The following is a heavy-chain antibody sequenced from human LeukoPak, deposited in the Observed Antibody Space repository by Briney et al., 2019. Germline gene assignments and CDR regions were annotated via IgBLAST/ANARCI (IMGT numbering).Heavy chain of an antibody. V-gene: IGHV3-48*04. CDR3: ARDGPTYYDFWSGYLAS. J-gene: IGHJ4*02. D-gene: IGHD3-3*01. CDR1: GFTFSSYS. CDR2: ISSSGSTI. Sequence: GGSLRLSCAASGFTFSSYSMNWVRQAPGKGLEWVSYISSSGSTIYYADSVKGRFAISRDNAKNSLYLQMNSLRAEDTAVYYCARDGPTYYDFWSGYLASWGQGTLVTVSS.